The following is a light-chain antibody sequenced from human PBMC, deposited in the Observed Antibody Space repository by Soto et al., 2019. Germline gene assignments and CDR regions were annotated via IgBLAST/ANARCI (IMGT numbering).Light chain of an antibody. V-gene: IGLV2-14*01. CDR2: GVS. CDR3: SSPTSSRTFV. Sequence: ALTQPASVSGSPGQSITISCTGSSTDVGGYNYVSWYQQHPGKAPKLMISGVSKRPSGVSDRFSGSKSGNTASLTISGLQAEDEADYYCSSPTSSRTFVFGTGTKVTVL. CDR1: STDVGGYNY. J-gene: IGLJ1*01.